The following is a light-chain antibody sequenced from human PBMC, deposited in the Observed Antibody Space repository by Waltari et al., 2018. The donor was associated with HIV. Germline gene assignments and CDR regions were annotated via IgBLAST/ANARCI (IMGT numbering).Light chain of an antibody. Sequence: EIVLTQSPATLSLSPGERATLSCSASQSISSYLAWYQQKPGQAPRLLIYDASNRATGIPARFSGSGSGADFTLTISSLEPEDFAVYYCQQRSYSITFGQGTRLEIK. CDR1: QSISSY. CDR2: DAS. CDR3: QQRSYSIT. J-gene: IGKJ5*01. V-gene: IGKV3-11*01.